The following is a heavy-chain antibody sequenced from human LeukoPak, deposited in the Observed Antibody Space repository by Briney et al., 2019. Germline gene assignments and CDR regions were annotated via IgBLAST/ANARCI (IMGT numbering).Heavy chain of an antibody. V-gene: IGHV3-30*02. D-gene: IGHD5-18*01. CDR3: ATYRQIQVPFEF. CDR2: IRYDGSNK. J-gene: IGHJ4*02. Sequence: GGSLRLSCAASGFTFSSYGMHWVRQAPGKGLEWVAFIRYDGSNKYYADSVKGRFTISRDNSKNTLYLQMNSLRAEDTAVYYCATYRQIQVPFEFWGQGTLVTVSS. CDR1: GFTFSSYG.